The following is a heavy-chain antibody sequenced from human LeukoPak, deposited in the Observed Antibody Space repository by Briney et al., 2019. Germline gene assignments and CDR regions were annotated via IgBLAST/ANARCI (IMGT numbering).Heavy chain of an antibody. CDR1: GFSFDDYG. D-gene: IGHD5-24*01. V-gene: IGHV3-20*04. CDR3: AKVIREVDMSYDY. CDR2: INWNGDST. Sequence: GGSLRLSCAASGFSFDDYGLTWVRQAPGKGLEWVSGINWNGDSTDYADSVKGRFTISRDNAKNSLYLQMNSLRAEDTAVYYCAKVIREVDMSYDYWGQGALVTVSS. J-gene: IGHJ4*02.